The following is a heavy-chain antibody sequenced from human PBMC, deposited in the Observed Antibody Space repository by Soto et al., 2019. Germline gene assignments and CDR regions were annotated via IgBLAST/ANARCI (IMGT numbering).Heavy chain of an antibody. D-gene: IGHD6-19*01. J-gene: IGHJ5*01. V-gene: IGHV1-3*01. Sequence: ASVKVSCKASGYTFTSYAMHWVRQAPGQRLEWMGWINAGNGNTKYSQKFQGRVTITRDTSASTVYMELSSLRSEDTAVYYCARDLDSSVWYRAKWFASWCQGILVTVSS. CDR2: INAGNGNT. CDR1: GYTFTSYA. CDR3: ARDLDSSVWYRAKWFAS.